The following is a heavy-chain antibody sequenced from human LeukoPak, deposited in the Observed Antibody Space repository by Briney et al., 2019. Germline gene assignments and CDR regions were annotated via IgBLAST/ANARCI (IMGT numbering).Heavy chain of an antibody. J-gene: IGHJ4*02. Sequence: PGGSLRLSCAASGFAFSSYAMSWVRQAPGKGLEWVSAISGSGGSTYYADSVKGRFTISRDNSKNTLYLQMNRLRAADTAVYYCAKNYEIAVMGYFDYWGQGTLVTVSS. V-gene: IGHV3-23*01. CDR3: AKNYEIAVMGYFDY. CDR1: GFAFSSYA. D-gene: IGHD6-19*01. CDR2: ISGSGGST.